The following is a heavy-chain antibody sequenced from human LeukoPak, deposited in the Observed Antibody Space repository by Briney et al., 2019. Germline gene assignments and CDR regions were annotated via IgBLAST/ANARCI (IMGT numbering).Heavy chain of an antibody. CDR2: INPNSGGT. D-gene: IGHD3-22*01. CDR1: GYTFIGYY. J-gene: IGHJ4*02. V-gene: IGHV1-2*02. Sequence: ASVKVSCKASGYTFIGYYMHWVRQAPGQGLEWMGWINPNSGGTNYAQKFQGRVTMTRDTSISTAYMELSRLRSDDTAVYYCARSLYYYDSTSSFGYWGQGTLVTVSS. CDR3: ARSLYYYDSTSSFGY.